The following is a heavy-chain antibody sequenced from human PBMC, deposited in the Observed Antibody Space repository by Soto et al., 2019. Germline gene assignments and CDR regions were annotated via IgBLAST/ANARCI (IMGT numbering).Heavy chain of an antibody. J-gene: IGHJ3*02. CDR3: ASTDAFDI. V-gene: IGHV3-30-3*01. Sequence: QVQLVESGGGVVQPGRALRLSCAASGFAFGSYAMHWVRQAPGKGLEWVAVISYDGSNKYYADSVKGRFTISRDNSKNTLYLQMNSLRAEDTAVYYCASTDAFDIWGQGTMVTVSS. CDR2: ISYDGSNK. CDR1: GFAFGSYA.